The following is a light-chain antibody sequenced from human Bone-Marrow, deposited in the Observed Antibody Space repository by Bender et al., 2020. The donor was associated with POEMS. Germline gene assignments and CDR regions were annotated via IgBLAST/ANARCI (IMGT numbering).Light chain of an antibody. CDR2: NNE. CDR1: SSNMGAGYG. V-gene: IGLV1-40*01. Sequence: QSVLTQPPSVSGAPGQTVTISCTGSSSNMGAGYGVNWHQQLPGTAPKLLIYNNENRPSGVPDRISGSISGTSASLPITGLQAEDEADYYCQSYDISLSGWVFGGGTKLPAL. CDR3: QSYDISLSGWV. J-gene: IGLJ3*02.